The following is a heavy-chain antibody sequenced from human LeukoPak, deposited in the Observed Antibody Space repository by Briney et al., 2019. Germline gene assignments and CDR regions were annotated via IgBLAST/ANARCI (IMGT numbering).Heavy chain of an antibody. CDR3: ANVYGGYDSSAYSAPRNGLH. J-gene: IGHJ4*02. D-gene: IGHD3-22*01. CDR1: GLTFSSYA. CDR2: ISGSGGST. Sequence: GGSLRHSCAASGLTFSSYAMSWVRQAPGKGLEWVSAISGSGGSTYYADSVKGRFTISRDNSKNTLYLQMNSLRAEDTAVYYCANVYGGYDSSAYSAPRNGLHWGQGTLVTVSS. V-gene: IGHV3-23*01.